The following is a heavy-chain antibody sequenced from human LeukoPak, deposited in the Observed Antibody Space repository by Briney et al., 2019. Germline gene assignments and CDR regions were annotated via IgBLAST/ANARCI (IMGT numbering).Heavy chain of an antibody. CDR2: IYYSGST. D-gene: IGHD5-18*01. Sequence: SETLSLTCTVSGGSISSSSYCWGWIRQPPGKGLEWIGSIYYSGSTYYNPSLKSRVTISVDTSKNQFSLKLSSVTAADTAVYYCARRGKGAMVTDFDYWGQGTLVTVSS. CDR3: ARRGKGAMVTDFDY. CDR1: GGSISSSSYC. V-gene: IGHV4-39*01. J-gene: IGHJ4*02.